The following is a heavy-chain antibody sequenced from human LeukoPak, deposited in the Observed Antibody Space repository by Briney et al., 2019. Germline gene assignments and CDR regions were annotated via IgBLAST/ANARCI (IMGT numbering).Heavy chain of an antibody. J-gene: IGHJ5*02. Sequence: SETLSLTCTVSGGSISSSSYYWGWIRQPPGKRLEWIGSLYYSGSTYYDPSLKIRVTISVDTSKNQFSLKLSSVTAADTAVYYCGRVSRGPYNWFDPWGQGTLVTVSS. CDR2: LYYSGST. D-gene: IGHD3-10*01. V-gene: IGHV4-39*07. CDR3: GRVSRGPYNWFDP. CDR1: GGSISSSSYY.